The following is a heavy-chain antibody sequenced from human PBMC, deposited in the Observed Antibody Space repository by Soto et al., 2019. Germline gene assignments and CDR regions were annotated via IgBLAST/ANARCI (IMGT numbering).Heavy chain of an antibody. CDR1: GGSISSGGYY. D-gene: IGHD3-3*01. CDR3: ARGFLTYDFWSGYGPYGMDV. J-gene: IGHJ6*02. Sequence: SETLSLTCTVSGGSISSGGYYWSWIRQHPGKGLEWIGYIYYSGSTYYNPSLKSRVTISVDTSKNQFSLKLSSVTAADTAVYYCARGFLTYDFWSGYGPYGMDVWGQGTTVTVSS. V-gene: IGHV4-31*03. CDR2: IYYSGST.